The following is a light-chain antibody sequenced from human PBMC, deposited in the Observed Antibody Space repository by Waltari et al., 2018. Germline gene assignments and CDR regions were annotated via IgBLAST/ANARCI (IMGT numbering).Light chain of an antibody. V-gene: IGLV2-23*02. CDR3: CSYVGLGTYV. CDR2: EVT. CDR1: SSAVGNYNL. Sequence: QSGLAQPASASGSPGQSITITCTGTSSAVGNYNLFPWYQQRPGKAPRLLIYEVTKRAPGTSDRFSASKSGNTASLSISGLQAQEDEADYYCCSYVGLGTYVFGTGTKVTV. J-gene: IGLJ1*01.